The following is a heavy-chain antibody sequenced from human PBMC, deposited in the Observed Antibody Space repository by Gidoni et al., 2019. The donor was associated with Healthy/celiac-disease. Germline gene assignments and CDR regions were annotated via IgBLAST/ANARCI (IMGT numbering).Heavy chain of an antibody. CDR1: GYSVSSNSAA. CDR3: AREQQQLVSGYTAMVHYFDY. Sequence: QVQLQQSGPGLVKPSQTLSLTCAISGYSVSSNSAAWNWLRQSPSRGLEWLGRTYYRSKWYNDYAVSVKSRITINPDTSKNQFSLQMNSVTPEDTAVYYCAREQQQLVSGYTAMVHYFDYWGQGTLVTVSS. CDR2: TYYRSKWYN. D-gene: IGHD6-13*01. J-gene: IGHJ4*02. V-gene: IGHV6-1*01.